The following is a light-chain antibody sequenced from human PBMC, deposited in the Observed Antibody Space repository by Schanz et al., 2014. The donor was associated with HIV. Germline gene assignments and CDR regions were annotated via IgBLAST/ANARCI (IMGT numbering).Light chain of an antibody. CDR1: SSDVGDFNF. V-gene: IGLV2-14*03. Sequence: QSALTQPTSVSGSPGQSITISCTVASSDVGDFNFVSWYQQHPGKAPKLMIYDFSDRPSGISSRFSGSKSGNTASLTISALQAEDEADYYCISYTSSSTWVFGGGTKLTVL. J-gene: IGLJ3*02. CDR3: ISYTSSSTWV. CDR2: DFS.